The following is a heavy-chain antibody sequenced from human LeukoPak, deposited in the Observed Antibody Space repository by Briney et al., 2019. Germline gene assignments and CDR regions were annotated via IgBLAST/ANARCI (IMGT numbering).Heavy chain of an antibody. V-gene: IGHV4-30-4*01. CDR1: GGSISCGDYY. CDR3: ARPYYYDSRIDP. Sequence: SQTLSLTCTVSGGSISCGDYYWSWIRQPPGKGLEWIAYMYYSGSTYYNPSLKSRVTMSADTSKNQLSLKLSSVTAADTAVYYCARPYYYDSRIDPWGQGILVTVSS. CDR2: MYYSGST. J-gene: IGHJ5*02. D-gene: IGHD3-22*01.